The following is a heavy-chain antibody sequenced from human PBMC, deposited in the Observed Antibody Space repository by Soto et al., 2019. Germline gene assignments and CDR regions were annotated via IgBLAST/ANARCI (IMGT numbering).Heavy chain of an antibody. D-gene: IGHD4-17*01. V-gene: IGHV4-59*08. Sequence: PSETLSLTCTVSGGSISSYYWSWIRQPPGKGLEWIGYIYYSGSTNYNPSLKSRVTISVDTSKNQFSLKLSSVTAADTAVYYCARLYGDYVGYYYGMDVWGQGTTVTVSS. CDR3: ARLYGDYVGYYYGMDV. J-gene: IGHJ6*02. CDR2: IYYSGST. CDR1: GGSISSYY.